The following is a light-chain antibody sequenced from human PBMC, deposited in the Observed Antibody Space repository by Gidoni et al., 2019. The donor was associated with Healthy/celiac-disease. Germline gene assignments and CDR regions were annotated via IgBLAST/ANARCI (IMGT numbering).Light chain of an antibody. V-gene: IGKV1-5*03. CDR1: QSISSW. Sequence: DIQMTQSPSTLSASVGDRVTITCRASQSISSWLAWYQQKPGKAPKLLIYKASSLESGVPSRFSGSGSGTEFTLTISSLQPDDFATYYCQQYNRKRTFGQXTKVEIK. CDR3: QQYNRKRT. J-gene: IGKJ1*01. CDR2: KAS.